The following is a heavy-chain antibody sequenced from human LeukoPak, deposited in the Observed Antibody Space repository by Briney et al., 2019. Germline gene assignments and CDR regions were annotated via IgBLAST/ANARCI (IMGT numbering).Heavy chain of an antibody. Sequence: GGSLRLSCAASGFTFGSYAMHWVRQAPGKGLEWVAVISYDGSNKYYADSVKGRFTISRDNSKNTLYLQMNSLRAEDTAVYYCARSLGQLVRTHWFDPWGQGTLVTVSS. J-gene: IGHJ5*02. CDR3: ARSLGQLVRTHWFDP. CDR2: ISYDGSNK. CDR1: GFTFGSYA. V-gene: IGHV3-30-3*01. D-gene: IGHD6-6*01.